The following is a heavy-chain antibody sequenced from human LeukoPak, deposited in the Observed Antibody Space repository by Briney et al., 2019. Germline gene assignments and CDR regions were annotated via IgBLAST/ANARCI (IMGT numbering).Heavy chain of an antibody. D-gene: IGHD6-13*01. J-gene: IGHJ3*02. CDR2: ISGSGGST. CDR3: AKGGPARYSSPDEKKGLAFDI. CDR1: RFTFDEYG. V-gene: IGHV3-23*01. Sequence: GGSLRLSCAASRFTFDEYGMSWVRQTAGKGLEWVSAISGSGGSTYYADSVKGRFTISRDNSKNTLYLQMNSLRAEDTAVYYRAKGGPARYSSPDEKKGLAFDIWGQGTMVTVSS.